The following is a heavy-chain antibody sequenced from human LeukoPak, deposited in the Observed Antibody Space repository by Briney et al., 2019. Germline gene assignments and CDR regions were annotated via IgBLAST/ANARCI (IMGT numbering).Heavy chain of an antibody. CDR3: ARGGIRGYSAFDNLDF. CDR2: ICYIGST. J-gene: IGHJ4*02. CDR1: GDSISSYY. Sequence: PSETLSLTCTVSGDSISSYYWSWVRQPPGKGREWIGNICYIGSTNYNPSLKNRVTMSVDTSKNQFSLKLRSVTVADTAFYYCARGGIRGYSAFDNLDFWGLGTHVTVSS. D-gene: IGHD5-12*01. V-gene: IGHV4-59*01.